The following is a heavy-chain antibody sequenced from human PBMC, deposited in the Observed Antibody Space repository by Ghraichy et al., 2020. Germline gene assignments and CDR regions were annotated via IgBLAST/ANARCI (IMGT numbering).Heavy chain of an antibody. CDR1: GFIFSSYA. J-gene: IGHJ4*02. D-gene: IGHD3-3*01. Sequence: GESLNISCAASGFIFSSYAMSWVRQAPGKGLEWVSAISGSGGSTYYADSVKGRFTISRDNSKNTLYLQMNSLRAEDTALYYCAKDRDYDFWGGSALDYWGLGTLVTVSS. CDR3: AKDRDYDFWGGSALDY. CDR2: ISGSGGST. V-gene: IGHV3-23*01.